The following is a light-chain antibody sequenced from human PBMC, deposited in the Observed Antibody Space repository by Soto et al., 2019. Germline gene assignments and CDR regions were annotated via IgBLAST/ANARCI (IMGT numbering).Light chain of an antibody. CDR1: QSVGSD. Sequence: EVVMTQSPATLSVSPGERATLSCRASQSVGSDLAWYQQKPGQPPRLLIYRASTRATGVPDRFSGSGSGTEFTFTISSLQSEDFAIYFCQQYHHWPPLTFGQGTKVEIK. CDR2: RAS. J-gene: IGKJ1*01. CDR3: QQYHHWPPLT. V-gene: IGKV3-15*01.